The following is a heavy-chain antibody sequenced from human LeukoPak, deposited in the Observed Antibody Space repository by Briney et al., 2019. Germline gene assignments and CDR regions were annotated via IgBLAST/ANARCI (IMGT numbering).Heavy chain of an antibody. D-gene: IGHD6-13*01. V-gene: IGHV3-23*01. CDR2: ISGSGGST. CDR1: GFTFSSYA. J-gene: IGHJ4*02. Sequence: GGSLRLSCAASGFTFSSYAMSWVRQAPGKGLEWVSAISGSGGSTYYADSVKGRFTISRDNSKNTLYLQMNSLRAEDTAVYYCAKRGSSLTSSSWHPEKYYFDYWGQGTLVTVSS. CDR3: AKRGSSLTSSSWHPEKYYFDY.